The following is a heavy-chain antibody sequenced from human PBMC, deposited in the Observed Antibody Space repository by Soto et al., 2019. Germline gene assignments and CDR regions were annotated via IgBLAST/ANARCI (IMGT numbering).Heavy chain of an antibody. J-gene: IGHJ4*02. CDR2: ISSNGGST. CDR1: GFTFSTYA. D-gene: IGHD1-26*01. CDR3: VKDRWVDY. V-gene: IGHV3-64D*06. Sequence: GGTLRLSCSVSGFTFSTYAMHWVRQAPGKGLEYASSISSNGGSTYYADSVKGRFTISRDNSKNTLYLQMSSLRTEDTALYYCVKDRWVDYWGQGILVTVSS.